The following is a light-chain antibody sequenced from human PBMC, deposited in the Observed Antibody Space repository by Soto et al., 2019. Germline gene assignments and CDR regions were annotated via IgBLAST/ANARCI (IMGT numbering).Light chain of an antibody. CDR1: SGSVSTASY. V-gene: IGLV8-61*01. CDR2: SAN. J-gene: IGLJ1*01. Sequence: QAVVTQEPSFSVSPGGTVTLTCGLNSGSVSTASYPSWYQQTPGRTPRILIHSANNRSSGVPDRFSGSILGNKAALTITGAQADDESDYYCMLYMGSRIYVFGPGTKVTVL. CDR3: MLYMGSRIYV.